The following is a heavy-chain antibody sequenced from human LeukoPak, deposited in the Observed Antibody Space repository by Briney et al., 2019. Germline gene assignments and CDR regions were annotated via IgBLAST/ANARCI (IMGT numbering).Heavy chain of an antibody. CDR1: GGSISSYH. V-gene: IGHV4-59*06. CDR3: ARVPTYYYGSGSYSNDAFDI. CDR2: IYYSGST. J-gene: IGHJ3*02. D-gene: IGHD3-10*01. Sequence: SETLSLTCTVSGGSISSYHWSWIRQHPGKGLEWIGYIYYSGSTYYNPSLKSRVTISVDTSKNQFSLKLSSVTAADTAVYYCARVPTYYYGSGSYSNDAFDIWGQGTMVTVSS.